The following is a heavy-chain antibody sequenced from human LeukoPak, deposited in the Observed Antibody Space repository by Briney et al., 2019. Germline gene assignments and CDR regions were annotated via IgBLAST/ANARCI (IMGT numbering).Heavy chain of an antibody. CDR3: ARDRDMITFGGVIVHAFTD. CDR1: GFTFSSYW. V-gene: IGHV3-74*01. J-gene: IGHJ4*02. Sequence: GGSLRLSCAASGFTFSSYWMHWVRQAPGKGLVWVSRINSDGSSTSYADSVKGRFTISSDNAKNTLYLQMNSLRAEDTAVYYCARDRDMITFGGVIVHAFTDWGQGTLVTVSS. CDR2: INSDGSST. D-gene: IGHD3-16*02.